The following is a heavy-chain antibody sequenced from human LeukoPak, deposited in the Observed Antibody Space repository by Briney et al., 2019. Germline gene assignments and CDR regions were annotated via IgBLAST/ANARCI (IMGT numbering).Heavy chain of an antibody. V-gene: IGHV3-30-3*01. CDR3: ARGGDIVVVPAAIGWFDP. J-gene: IGHJ5*02. CDR2: ISYDGSSK. CDR1: GFTFSSYA. D-gene: IGHD2-2*01. Sequence: GRSLRLSCAASGFTFSSYAMHWVRQAPGKGLEWVAVISYDGSSKYYADSVKGRFTISRDNSKNTLYLQMNSLRAEDTAVYYCARGGDIVVVPAAIGWFDPWGQGTLVTVSS.